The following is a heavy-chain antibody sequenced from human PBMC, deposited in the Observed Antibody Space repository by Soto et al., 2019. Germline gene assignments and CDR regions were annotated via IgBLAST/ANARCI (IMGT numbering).Heavy chain of an antibody. Sequence: EVQLVESGGGLVQPGGSLRLSCAASGFTFSTYWMHWVRQAPGKGLEWVSRINTDGSTTNHADSVKGRFTISRDNAKNTRYLQMNSLRAEDTAVYYCTRDSGGRDAYWGQGTLVTVSS. CDR3: TRDSGGRDAY. J-gene: IGHJ4*02. CDR2: INTDGSTT. CDR1: GFTFSTYW. D-gene: IGHD2-15*01. V-gene: IGHV3-74*01.